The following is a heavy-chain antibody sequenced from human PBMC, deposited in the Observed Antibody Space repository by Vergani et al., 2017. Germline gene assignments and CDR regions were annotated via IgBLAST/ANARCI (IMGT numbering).Heavy chain of an antibody. CDR2: ISYDGSNK. D-gene: IGHD3-9*01. Sequence: QVQLVESGGGVVQPGRSLRLSCAASGFTFSSYAMHWVRQAPGKGLEWVAVISYDGSNKYYADSVKGRFTISRDNSKNTLYLQMNSLRAEDTAVYYCAKNDDILTGYSHFDYWGQGTLVTVSS. V-gene: IGHV3-30-3*01. CDR3: AKNDDILTGYSHFDY. J-gene: IGHJ4*02. CDR1: GFTFSSYA.